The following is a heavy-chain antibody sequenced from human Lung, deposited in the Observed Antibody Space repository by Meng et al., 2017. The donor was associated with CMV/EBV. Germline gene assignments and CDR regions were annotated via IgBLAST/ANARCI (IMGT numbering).Heavy chain of an antibody. J-gene: IGHJ5*02. CDR2: IKQEGSEK. Sequence: GGSLRLXXVGPGFTLSRYGMNWVGQAPGKGLEWVATIKQEGSEKNYVDPAKGRFTISRDNAKNSLYLQMKSLSAEDTAVYYCAKGGIVWSGWFDPWGQGTQVTVSS. CDR1: GFTLSRYG. D-gene: IGHD3-16*01. CDR3: AKGGIVWSGWFDP. V-gene: IGHV3-7*01.